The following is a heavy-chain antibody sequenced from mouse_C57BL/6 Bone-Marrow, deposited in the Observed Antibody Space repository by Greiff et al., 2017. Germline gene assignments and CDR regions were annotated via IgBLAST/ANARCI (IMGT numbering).Heavy chain of an antibody. CDR2: IYPRSGNT. CDR3: ARDSSGYLYAMDY. D-gene: IGHD3-2*02. CDR1: GYTFTSYG. Sequence: QVLLKESGAELARPGASVKLSCKASGYTFTSYGISWVQQRTGQGLEWIGEIYPRSGNTYYNEKFKGKATLTADKSSITAYMELRSLTSEDSAVYCCARDSSGYLYAMDYWGQGTSVTVSS. V-gene: IGHV1-81*01. J-gene: IGHJ4*01.